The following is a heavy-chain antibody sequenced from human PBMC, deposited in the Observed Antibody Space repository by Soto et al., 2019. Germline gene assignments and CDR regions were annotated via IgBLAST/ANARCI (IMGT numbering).Heavy chain of an antibody. D-gene: IGHD3-22*01. V-gene: IGHV1-69*01. Sequence: QVILAQSGAEAKKPGSSVKVSCKVSGGSFSSFSINWVRQAPGQRFEWMGGIIPILGTANFTQKFQDRVTFTADESTATAYMTLSSLTSEDTAFYYCTSFDSNGYYPQNHYWGPGTQVTVSS. J-gene: IGHJ4*02. CDR2: IIPILGTA. CDR3: TSFDSNGYYPQNHY. CDR1: GGSFSSFS.